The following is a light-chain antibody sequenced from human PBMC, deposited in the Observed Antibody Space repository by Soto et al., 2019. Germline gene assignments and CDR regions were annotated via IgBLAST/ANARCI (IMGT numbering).Light chain of an antibody. CDR2: GAS. CDR1: QSVSSSY. J-gene: IGKJ1*01. V-gene: IGKV3-20*01. Sequence: IVLTQSPGTLSLSPGERATLSCRASQSVSSSYLAWYQQKPGQAPRLLIYGASSRATGIPDRFSGSGSGTEFTLIISSLQSEDSAVYYCQQYNSWLWTFGQGTKVDI. CDR3: QQYNSWLWT.